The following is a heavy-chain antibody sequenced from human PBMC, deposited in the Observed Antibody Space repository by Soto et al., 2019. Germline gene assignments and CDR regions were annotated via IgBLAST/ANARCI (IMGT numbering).Heavy chain of an antibody. Sequence: PXASLALTCTVCGGCISNYYGSWIRQTPGKGLEWIGYIYYRGSTNYNPSLKSRVTISLDGAKNQFSLKMTSVTAADTGLYYCAARPYYYYGLDVWGQGTTVTVSS. CDR2: IYYRGST. D-gene: IGHD3-10*01. V-gene: IGHV4-59*03. CDR3: AARPYYYYGLDV. J-gene: IGHJ6*02. CDR1: GGCISNYY.